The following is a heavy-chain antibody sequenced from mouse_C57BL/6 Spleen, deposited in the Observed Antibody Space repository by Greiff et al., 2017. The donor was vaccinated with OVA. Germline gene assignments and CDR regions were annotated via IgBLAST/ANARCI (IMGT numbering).Heavy chain of an antibody. CDR1: GFTFSSYT. Sequence: EVQLVESGGGLVKPGGSLKLSCAASGFTFSSYTMSWVRQTPEKRLEWVATISGGGGNTYYPDSVKGRFTISRDNAKNTLYLQMSSLRSEDTALDYCASYYGGSYWYFDVWGTGTTVTVSS. CDR2: ISGGGGNT. CDR3: ASYYGGSYWYFDV. D-gene: IGHD1-1*01. J-gene: IGHJ1*03. V-gene: IGHV5-9*01.